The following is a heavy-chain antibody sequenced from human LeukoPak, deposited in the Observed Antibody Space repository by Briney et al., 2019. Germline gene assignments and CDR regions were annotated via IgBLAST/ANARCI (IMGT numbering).Heavy chain of an antibody. V-gene: IGHV1-69*04. Sequence: ASVKVSCKASGGTFSRYAISWVRQAPGQGLEWMGRIIPILGIANYAQKFQGRVTITADKSTSTAYMELSSLRSEDTAVYYCALLDAAAGTDYWGQGTLVTVSS. J-gene: IGHJ4*02. CDR2: IIPILGIA. CDR3: ALLDAAAGTDY. D-gene: IGHD6-13*01. CDR1: GGTFSRYA.